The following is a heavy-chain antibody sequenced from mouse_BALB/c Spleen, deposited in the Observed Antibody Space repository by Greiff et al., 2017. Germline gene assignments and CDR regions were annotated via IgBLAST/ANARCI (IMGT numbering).Heavy chain of an antibody. CDR1: GFNIKDTY. Sequence: EVKLQESGAELVKPGASVKLSCTASGFNIKDTYMHWVKQRPEQGLEWIGRIDPANGNTKYDPKFQGKATITADTSSNTAYLQLSSLTSEDTAVYYCASYYDYAFAYWGQGTLVTVSA. CDR2: IDPANGNT. J-gene: IGHJ3*01. CDR3: ASYYDYAFAY. D-gene: IGHD2-4*01. V-gene: IGHV14-3*02.